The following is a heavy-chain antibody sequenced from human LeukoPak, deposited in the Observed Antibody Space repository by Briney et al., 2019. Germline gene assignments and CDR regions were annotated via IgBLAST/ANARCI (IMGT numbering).Heavy chain of an antibody. V-gene: IGHV3-30*02. CDR3: AKAHLGELSSPLS. D-gene: IGHD3-16*02. CDR2: IRYDGSNK. CDR1: GFTFSSYG. J-gene: IGHJ5*02. Sequence: GGSLRLSCAASGFTFSSYGMHWVRQAPGKGLEWVAFIRYDGSNKYYADPVKGRFTISRDNSKSTLYLQMNSLRAEDTALYYCAKAHLGELSSPLSWGQGTLVTVSS.